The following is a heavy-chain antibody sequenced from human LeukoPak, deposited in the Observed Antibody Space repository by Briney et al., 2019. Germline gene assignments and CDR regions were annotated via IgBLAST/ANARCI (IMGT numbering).Heavy chain of an antibody. CDR1: GFTFSSYW. CDR2: IKQDGSEK. CDR3: AREGHYYYYYGMDV. V-gene: IGHV3-7*01. Sequence: PGGSLRLSCAASGFTFSSYWMSWVRQAPGKGLEWVANIKQDGSEKYYVDSVKGRFTISRDNAKNSLYLQMNSLRAEDTAVYYCAREGHYYYYYGMDVWGQGTTVTVSS. J-gene: IGHJ6*02.